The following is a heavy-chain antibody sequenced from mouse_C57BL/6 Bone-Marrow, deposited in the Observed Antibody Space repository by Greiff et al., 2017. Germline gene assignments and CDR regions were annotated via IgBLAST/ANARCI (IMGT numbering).Heavy chain of an antibody. D-gene: IGHD2-10*01. CDR1: GYTFTSYW. CDR2: IYPGNSDT. Sequence: VQLQQSGTVLARPGASVKMSCKTSGYTFTSYWMHWVKQRPGQGLEWIGAIYPGNSDTSYNQQFKGKAKLTAVTSASTAYMELSSLTNEYSAVYYCTRGAYPAWFAYWGQGTLVTVSA. CDR3: TRGAYPAWFAY. J-gene: IGHJ3*01. V-gene: IGHV1-5*01.